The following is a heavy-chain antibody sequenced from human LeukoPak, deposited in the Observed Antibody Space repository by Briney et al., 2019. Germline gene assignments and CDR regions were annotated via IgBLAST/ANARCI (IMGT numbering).Heavy chain of an antibody. CDR3: ARQGDDFWSGYYRPFDY. J-gene: IGHJ4*02. V-gene: IGHV4-39*07. D-gene: IGHD3-3*01. CDR1: GGSISSSSYY. Sequence: SETLSLTCTVSGGSISSSSYYWGWIGQPPGKGLEWIGSIYYSGSTYYNPSLKSRVTISVDTSKNQFSLKLSSVTAADTAVYYCARQGDDFWSGYYRPFDYWGQGTLVTVSS. CDR2: IYYSGST.